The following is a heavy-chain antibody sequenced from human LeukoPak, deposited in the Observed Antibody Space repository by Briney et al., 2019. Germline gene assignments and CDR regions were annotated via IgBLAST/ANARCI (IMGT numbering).Heavy chain of an antibody. CDR1: GGTFSSYA. CDR3: ASLREGPRVRFYYYMDV. CDR2: IIPIFGTA. Sequence: GASVKVSCKASGGTFSSYAISWVRQAPGQGLEWMGGIIPIFGTANYAQKFQGRVTITTDESTSTAYMELSSLRSEDTAVYYCASLREGPRVRFYYYMDVWGKGTTVTVSS. J-gene: IGHJ6*03. D-gene: IGHD3-3*01. V-gene: IGHV1-69*05.